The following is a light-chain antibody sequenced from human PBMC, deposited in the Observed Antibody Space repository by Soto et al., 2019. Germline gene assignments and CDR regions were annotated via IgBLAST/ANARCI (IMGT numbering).Light chain of an antibody. CDR3: SSYTAGRTFV. J-gene: IGLJ2*01. Sequence: QSVLTQPPSASGSPGQSVTISCTGSKSDIGIYDFVSWYQHHPGKAPRLIIYEVVQRPSGVPDRFSGSKSGNTASLTVSGLQAADEAEYFCSSYTAGRTFVFGGGTKVTVL. CDR1: KSDIGIYDF. V-gene: IGLV2-8*01. CDR2: EVV.